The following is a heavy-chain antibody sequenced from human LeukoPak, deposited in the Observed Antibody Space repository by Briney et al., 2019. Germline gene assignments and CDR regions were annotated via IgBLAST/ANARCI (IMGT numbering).Heavy chain of an antibody. Sequence: EASVKVSCKASGYTFTSYGISWVRQAPGQGLEWMGWISAYNGNTNYAQKLQGRVTMTTDTSTSTAYMELRSLRSDATAVYYCGEEGGGGPYHDYWGQGTLVTVSS. CDR2: ISAYNGNT. J-gene: IGHJ4*02. CDR3: GEEGGGGPYHDY. D-gene: IGHD1-26*01. CDR1: GYTFTSYG. V-gene: IGHV1-18*01.